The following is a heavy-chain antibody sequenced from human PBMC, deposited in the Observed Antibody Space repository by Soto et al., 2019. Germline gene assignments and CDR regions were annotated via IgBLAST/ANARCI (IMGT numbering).Heavy chain of an antibody. CDR2: TYYRSKWYY. J-gene: IGHJ2*01. Sequence: QVQLQQSGPGLVKPSQTLSLMCDISGDSVSSVTATWSWIRQSPSRGLEWLGRTYYRSKWYYDFAGSVKSRIVITPDTSKNQLPLDLNSVTPEDTAVYFCARDGSGFHWYFDVWGRGTLVTVSS. CDR3: ARDGSGFHWYFDV. D-gene: IGHD6-19*01. CDR1: GDSVSSVTAT. V-gene: IGHV6-1*01.